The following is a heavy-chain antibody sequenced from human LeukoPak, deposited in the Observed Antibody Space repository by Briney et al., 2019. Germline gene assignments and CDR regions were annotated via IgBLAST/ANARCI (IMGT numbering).Heavy chain of an antibody. CDR2: IYRGGST. CDR1: GFTVSNNY. CDR3: ARDSGSYPGGAFDI. Sequence: GGSLRLSCAASGFTVSNNYMTWVRQAPGQGLEWVSVIYRGGSTYYADSVKGRFTISRDNSKNTLYLQMNSLRAEDTAVYYCARDSGSYPGGAFDIWGQGTMVTVSS. J-gene: IGHJ3*02. V-gene: IGHV3-53*01. D-gene: IGHD1-26*01.